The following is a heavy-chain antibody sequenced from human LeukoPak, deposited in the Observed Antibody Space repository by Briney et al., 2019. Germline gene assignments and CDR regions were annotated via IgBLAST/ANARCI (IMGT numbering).Heavy chain of an antibody. J-gene: IGHJ5*02. CDR2: FFSGGDT. CDR1: GFTVRNNW. Sequence: PGGSLRLSCAASGFTVRNNWMNWVRQAPGKGLEWVSLFFSGGDTQYADSVKDRFTISRDASKNTLYLQMSNLRAEDTAVYYCARDPSAVTANTYAWGQGTLVTVSS. CDR3: ARDPSAVTANTYA. V-gene: IGHV3-66*01. D-gene: IGHD2-2*01.